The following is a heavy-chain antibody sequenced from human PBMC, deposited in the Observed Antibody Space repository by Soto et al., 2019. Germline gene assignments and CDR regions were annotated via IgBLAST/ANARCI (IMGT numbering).Heavy chain of an antibody. J-gene: IGHJ4*02. CDR3: ARHIVDTSMTASFNY. CDR1: GYSFLNYW. V-gene: IGHV5-51*01. D-gene: IGHD5-18*01. CDR2: IYPGDSDA. Sequence: GESLKISCKTSGYSFLNYWIGWVRQMPGKGLEWMGIIYPGDSDARYSPSFQGQVTISADKSISTVYLQWGSLKASDTAMYYCARHIVDTSMTASFNYWGQGTQVTVS.